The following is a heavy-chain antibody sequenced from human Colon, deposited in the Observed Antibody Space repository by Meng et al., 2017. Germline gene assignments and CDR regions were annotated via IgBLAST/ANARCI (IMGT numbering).Heavy chain of an antibody. CDR3: ARHQNGGTYPLDY. V-gene: IGHV4-59*08. J-gene: IGHJ4*02. D-gene: IGHD3-16*02. CDR1: GGSISTYY. CDR2: NYYSGST. Sequence: QVQLQESRPGLVKPSETLSLTCAVSGGSISTYYWSWIRQPPGKGLEWIGNNYYSGSTNYNPSLASRVTISVDSSKNQFSLKLSSVTAADTAVYYCARHQNGGTYPLDYWGQGTLVTVS.